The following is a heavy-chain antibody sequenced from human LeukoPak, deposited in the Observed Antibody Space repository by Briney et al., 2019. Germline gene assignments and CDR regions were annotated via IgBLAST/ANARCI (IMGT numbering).Heavy chain of an antibody. J-gene: IGHJ3*02. CDR3: AKRDAKISGSDSFDI. CDR2: IWNDGSHG. Sequence: PGGSLRLSCAGSGFTFSKYGMHWVRQAPGKALEWVAVIWNDGSHGNYADSVKGRFTISRDNSENTLYLQMSSLRAEDTAMYFCAKRDAKISGSDSFDIWGQGTMVTVSS. V-gene: IGHV3-33*06. CDR1: GFTFSKYG. D-gene: IGHD3-10*01.